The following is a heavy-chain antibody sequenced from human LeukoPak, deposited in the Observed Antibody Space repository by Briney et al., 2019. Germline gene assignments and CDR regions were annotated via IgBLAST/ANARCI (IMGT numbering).Heavy chain of an antibody. CDR1: GGSISSYY. CDR2: IYYSGST. CDR3: ARLVGARYSSGWYGGENAFDI. D-gene: IGHD6-19*01. Sequence: PSETLSLTCTVSGGSISSYYWSWIRQPPGKGLEWIGYIYYSGSTNYNPSLKSRVTISVDTSKNQFSLKLSSVTAADTAVYYCARLVGARYSSGWYGGENAFDIWGQGTMVTVSS. V-gene: IGHV4-59*08. J-gene: IGHJ3*02.